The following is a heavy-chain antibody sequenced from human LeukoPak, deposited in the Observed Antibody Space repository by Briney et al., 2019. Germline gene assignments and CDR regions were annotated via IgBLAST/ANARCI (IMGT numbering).Heavy chain of an antibody. D-gene: IGHD5-24*01. Sequence: PSETLSLTCAVYGGSFSGYYWSWIRQPPGKGLEWIGEINHSGSTNYNPSLKSRVTISVDTSKNQFSLKLSSVTAADTAVYYCARGTSRRDGYNWAYFDYWGQGTLVTASS. CDR2: INHSGST. V-gene: IGHV4-34*01. J-gene: IGHJ4*02. CDR1: GGSFSGYY. CDR3: ARGTSRRDGYNWAYFDY.